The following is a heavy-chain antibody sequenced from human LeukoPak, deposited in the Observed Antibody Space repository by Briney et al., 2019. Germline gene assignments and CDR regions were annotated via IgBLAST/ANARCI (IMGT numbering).Heavy chain of an antibody. Sequence: GGSLRLSCAASGFTFSSYGMSWVRQAPGKGLEWVSAISGSGGSTYYADSVKGRFTISRDNSKNTLYLQMNSLRAEDTAVYYCAKAKGDYYDSSGSDAFDIWGQGTMVTVSS. V-gene: IGHV3-23*01. J-gene: IGHJ3*02. CDR3: AKAKGDYYDSSGSDAFDI. CDR2: ISGSGGST. CDR1: GFTFSSYG. D-gene: IGHD3-22*01.